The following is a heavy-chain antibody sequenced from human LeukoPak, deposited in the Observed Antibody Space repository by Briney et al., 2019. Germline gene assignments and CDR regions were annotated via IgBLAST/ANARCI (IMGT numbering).Heavy chain of an antibody. Sequence: GRSLRLSCAASGFTFSSYGMHWVRQAPGKGLEWVAVIWYDGSNEYYADSVKGRFTISRDNSKNTLYLQMNSLRAEDTAVYYCAAGYDSSENWFDPWGQGTLVTVSS. V-gene: IGHV3-33*01. J-gene: IGHJ5*02. D-gene: IGHD3-22*01. CDR3: AAGYDSSENWFDP. CDR1: GFTFSSYG. CDR2: IWYDGSNE.